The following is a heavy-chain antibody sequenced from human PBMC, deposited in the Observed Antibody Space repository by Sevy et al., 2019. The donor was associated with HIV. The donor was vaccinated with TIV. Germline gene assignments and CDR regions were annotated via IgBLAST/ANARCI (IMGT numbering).Heavy chain of an antibody. CDR2: ISTFNGDT. Sequence: ASVKVSCKASGYTFTTYGVTWVRQAPGQGLQWMGWISTFNGDTNSAQKLQGRVTMTTDKSTSTAYMELRSLRSDDTAVYYCARAYCSGGRCYSLAYWGQGPLVTVSS. CDR3: ARAYCSGGRCYSLAY. J-gene: IGHJ4*02. D-gene: IGHD2-15*01. CDR1: GYTFTTYG. V-gene: IGHV1-18*01.